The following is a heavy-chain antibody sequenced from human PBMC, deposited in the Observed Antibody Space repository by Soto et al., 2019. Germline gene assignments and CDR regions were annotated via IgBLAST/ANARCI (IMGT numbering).Heavy chain of an antibody. CDR3: TRGISGAYDSTYDW. CDR2: INSDGTLT. V-gene: IGHV3-74*01. D-gene: IGHD5-12*01. CDR1: GFSFNDYW. J-gene: IGHJ4*02. Sequence: PGGSLRLSCAASGFSFNDYWMHWVRQAPGKGLVWVSRINSDGTLTNYADSVKGRFTISRDNAKNTLNLQMNSLRAEDTAVYYCTRGISGAYDSTYDWWGQGTLVTVSS.